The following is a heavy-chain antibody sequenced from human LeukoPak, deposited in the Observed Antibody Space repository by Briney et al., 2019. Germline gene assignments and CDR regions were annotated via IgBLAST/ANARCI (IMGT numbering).Heavy chain of an antibody. Sequence: GGSLRLSCAASGFTFSSYAMSWVCQAPGKGLEWVSAISGSGGSTYYADSVKGRFTISRDNSKNTLYLQMNSLRAEDTAVYYCAKARNQWLASGYFDSWGQGTLVTVSS. CDR2: ISGSGGST. CDR1: GFTFSSYA. CDR3: AKARNQWLASGYFDS. J-gene: IGHJ4*02. V-gene: IGHV3-23*01. D-gene: IGHD6-19*01.